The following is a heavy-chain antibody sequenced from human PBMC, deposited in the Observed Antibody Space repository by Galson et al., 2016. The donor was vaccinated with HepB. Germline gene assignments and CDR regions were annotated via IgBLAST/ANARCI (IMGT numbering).Heavy chain of an antibody. CDR2: ITSDSFHM. CDR1: GFTFNTYS. V-gene: IGHV3-21*01. D-gene: IGHD4-17*01. Sequence: SLRLSCAASGFTFNTYSLNWVRQAPGKGLEWISSITSDSFHMYYADSVKGRFTISRDNAKASLYLQMDSLRAGDTAVYYCAGDANGDYFFDRWGQGTLVTVSS. J-gene: IGHJ5*02. CDR3: AGDANGDYFFDR.